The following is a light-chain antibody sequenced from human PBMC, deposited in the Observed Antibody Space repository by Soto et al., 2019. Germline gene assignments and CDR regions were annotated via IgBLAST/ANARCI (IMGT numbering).Light chain of an antibody. CDR3: QQYGSSRT. CDR1: QSVSSSY. Sequence: EIVMTQSPVTLSVSLGERATLSCRASQSVSSSYLAWYQQKPGQAPRLLIYGASSRATGIPDRFSGSGSGTDFTLTISRLEPEDFAVYYCQQYGSSRTFGQGTKVDIK. J-gene: IGKJ1*01. V-gene: IGKV3-20*01. CDR2: GAS.